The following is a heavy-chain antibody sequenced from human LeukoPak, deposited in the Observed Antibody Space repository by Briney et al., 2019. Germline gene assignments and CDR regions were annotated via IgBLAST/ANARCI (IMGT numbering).Heavy chain of an antibody. D-gene: IGHD5-24*01. CDR3: ARLRSLDQ. Sequence: GGSLRLSCAAPGFSLSTYGMHWVRQAPGKGLEWVAFIWRDGNNKNYADSVKGRFTISRDNAKNSLYLQMSSLRVEDTAVYYCARLRSLDQWGQGTLVTVSS. CDR2: IWRDGNNK. V-gene: IGHV3-33*01. J-gene: IGHJ4*02. CDR1: GFSLSTYG.